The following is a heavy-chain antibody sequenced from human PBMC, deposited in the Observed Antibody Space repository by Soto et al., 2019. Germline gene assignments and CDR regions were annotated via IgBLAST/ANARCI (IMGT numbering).Heavy chain of an antibody. CDR2: INPSGGST. V-gene: IGHV1-46*03. J-gene: IGHJ6*02. CDR3: ARDLSGYENYYYYYGMDV. D-gene: IGHD5-12*01. Sequence: GASVKVSCKASGYTFTSYYMHWVRQAPGQGLEWMGIINPSGGSTSYAQKFQGRVTMTRDTSTSTVYMELSSLRSEDTAVYYCARDLSGYENYYYYYGMDVWGQGTTVTVSS. CDR1: GYTFTSYY.